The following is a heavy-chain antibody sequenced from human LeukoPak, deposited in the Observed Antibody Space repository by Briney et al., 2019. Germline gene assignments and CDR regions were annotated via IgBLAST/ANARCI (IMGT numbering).Heavy chain of an antibody. J-gene: IGHJ4*02. CDR3: ARDTGAWVGEIDSSGYYYLDY. V-gene: IGHV1-69*13. CDR2: IIPIFGTA. D-gene: IGHD3-22*01. CDR1: GGTFSSYA. Sequence: SVKVSRKASGGTFSSYAISWVRQAPGQGLEWMGGIIPIFGTANYAQKLQGRVTITADESTSTAYMELSSLRSEDTAVYYCARDTGAWVGEIDSSGYYYLDYWGQGTLVTVSS.